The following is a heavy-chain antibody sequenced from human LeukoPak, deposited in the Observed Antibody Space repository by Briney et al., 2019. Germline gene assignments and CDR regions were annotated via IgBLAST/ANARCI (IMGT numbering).Heavy chain of an antibody. CDR1: EFSFSSYA. Sequence: QPGGSLRLSCAASEFSFSSYAMSWVRQAPGKGLEWVSTISGTGGTTYYADSVKGRFTISRDNTKNTLYLQMNSLGAEDTAVYYCAKHRTRFLEWSPFDWGQGTLVTVSS. CDR3: AKHRTRFLEWSPFD. V-gene: IGHV3-23*01. CDR2: ISGTGGTT. D-gene: IGHD3-3*01. J-gene: IGHJ4*02.